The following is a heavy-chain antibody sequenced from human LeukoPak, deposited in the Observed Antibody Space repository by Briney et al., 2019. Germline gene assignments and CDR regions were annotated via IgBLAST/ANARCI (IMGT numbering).Heavy chain of an antibody. CDR3: ARDSVAGPHDAFDI. D-gene: IGHD6-19*01. V-gene: IGHV3-74*01. CDR2: INSDGSST. Sequence: GGFLRLSCAASGITFSSYSMNWVRQAPGKGLVWVSRINSDGSSTSYADSVKGRFTISRDNAKNTLYLQMNSLRAEDTAVYYCARDSVAGPHDAFDIWRQGTMVTVSS. J-gene: IGHJ3*02. CDR1: GITFSSYS.